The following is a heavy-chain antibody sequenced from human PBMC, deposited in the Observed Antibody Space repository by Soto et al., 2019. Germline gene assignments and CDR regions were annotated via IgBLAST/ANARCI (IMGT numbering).Heavy chain of an antibody. J-gene: IGHJ5*02. V-gene: IGHV1-69*01. CDR2: IIPMFGTT. CDR3: AEGGGGYDT. Sequence: QVQLVQSGAEVRKPGSSVKVSCKASGGALSSSSINWVRQAPGQGLEWMGGIIPMFGTTNYAQKLQGRVTLTADESTSTAYMEMTDLRSEDTAVYYCAEGGGGYDTWGQGTLVTVST. D-gene: IGHD3-22*01. CDR1: GGALSSSS.